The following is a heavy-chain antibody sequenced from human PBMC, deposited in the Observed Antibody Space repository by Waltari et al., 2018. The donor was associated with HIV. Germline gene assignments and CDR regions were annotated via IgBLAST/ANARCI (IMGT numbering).Heavy chain of an antibody. CDR2: INHSGDS. V-gene: IGHV4-34*01. CDR3: ARVKQDGGNSEPLDY. Sequence: QVRLQQWGAGLLKPSGTLSLNCAVYGETFIDFYWSWVRQAPGKGLEWIGEINHSGDSNYNPSLKSRVVLSVDTSKNQFSLKLNSVTAADTATYFCARVKQDGGNSEPLDYWGQGTLVVVSS. CDR1: GETFIDFY. D-gene: IGHD2-21*01. J-gene: IGHJ4*02.